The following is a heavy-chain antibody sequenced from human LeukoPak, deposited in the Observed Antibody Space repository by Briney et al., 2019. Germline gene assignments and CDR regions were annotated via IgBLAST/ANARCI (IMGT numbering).Heavy chain of an antibody. CDR3: ASNVGDGYNGH. D-gene: IGHD5-24*01. CDR1: GGSISSYY. Sequence: SETLSLTCTVSGGSISSYYWSWIRQPPGKGLEWIGYIYNSGSTNYNPSLKSGVTIVVDTSTNNFSLQLISMTAADATVYYCASNVGDGYNGHWGQGALVTVSS. V-gene: IGHV4-59*08. CDR2: IYNSGST. J-gene: IGHJ4*02.